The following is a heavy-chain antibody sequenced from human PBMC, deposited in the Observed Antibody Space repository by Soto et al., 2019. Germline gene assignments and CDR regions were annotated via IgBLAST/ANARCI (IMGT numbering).Heavy chain of an antibody. V-gene: IGHV1-3*01. D-gene: IGHD3-22*01. J-gene: IGHJ3*02. CDR3: ARDGDSSGYYWTDGAFDI. CDR2: INAGNGNT. CDR1: GYTFTSYA. Sequence: ASVKVSCKASGYTFTSYAVHWVRQAPGQRLEWMGWINAGNGNTKYSQKFQGRVTITRDTSASTAYMELSSLRSEDTAVYYCARDGDSSGYYWTDGAFDIWGQGTMVTVSS.